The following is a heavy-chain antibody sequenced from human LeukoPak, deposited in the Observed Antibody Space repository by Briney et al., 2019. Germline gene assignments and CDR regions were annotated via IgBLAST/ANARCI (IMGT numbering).Heavy chain of an antibody. Sequence: GGSLRLSCAASGFTFSSYAMSWLRQAPGKGLEWVSAISGSGGSTYYADSVRGRFTISRDNSKNTLYLQMNSLRAEDTAVYYCAREEGEYNWFDPWGQGPLVTVSS. V-gene: IGHV3-23*01. J-gene: IGHJ5*02. CDR3: AREEGEYNWFDP. CDR2: ISGSGGST. D-gene: IGHD2/OR15-2a*01. CDR1: GFTFSSYA.